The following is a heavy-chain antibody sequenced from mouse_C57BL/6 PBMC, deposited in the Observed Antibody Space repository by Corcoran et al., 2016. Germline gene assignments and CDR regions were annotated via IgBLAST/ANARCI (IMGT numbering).Heavy chain of an antibody. D-gene: IGHD1-1*01. Sequence: QIQLVQSGPELKKPGETVKISCKASGYTFTTYGMSWVKQAPGKGLKWMGWINTYSGVPTYADDFKGRFAFSLETSASTAYLQINNLKNEDTATYFCASIDYYGSPFAYWGQGTLVTVSA. J-gene: IGHJ3*01. CDR2: INTYSGVP. CDR3: ASIDYYGSPFAY. V-gene: IGHV9-3*01. CDR1: GYTFTTYG.